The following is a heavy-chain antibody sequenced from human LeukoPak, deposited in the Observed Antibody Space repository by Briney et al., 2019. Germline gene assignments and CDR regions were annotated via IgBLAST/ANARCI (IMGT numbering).Heavy chain of an antibody. CDR2: INHSGST. D-gene: IGHD3-16*01. V-gene: IGHV4-34*01. J-gene: IGHJ6*02. Sequence: SETLSLTCAVYGGSFSGYYWSWIRQPPGKGLEWIGEINHSGSTNYNPSLKSRVTISVDTSKNQFSLKLSSVTAADTAVYYCASSSLWGDYYYGMDVWGQGTTVTVSS. CDR3: ASSSLWGDYYYGMDV. CDR1: GGSFSGYY.